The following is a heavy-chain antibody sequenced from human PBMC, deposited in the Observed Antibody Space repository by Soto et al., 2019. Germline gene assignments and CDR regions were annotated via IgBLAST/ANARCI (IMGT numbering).Heavy chain of an antibody. V-gene: IGHV4-34*01. D-gene: IGHD2-15*01. CDR3: ARGRIYCSGGSCYLDY. CDR1: GGSFSGYY. Sequence: SETLSLTCAVYGGSFSGYYWSWIRQPPGKGLEWIGEINHSGSTNYNPSLKSRVTISVVTSKNQFSLKLSSVTAADTAVYYCARGRIYCSGGSCYLDYWGQGTLVTVSS. CDR2: INHSGST. J-gene: IGHJ4*02.